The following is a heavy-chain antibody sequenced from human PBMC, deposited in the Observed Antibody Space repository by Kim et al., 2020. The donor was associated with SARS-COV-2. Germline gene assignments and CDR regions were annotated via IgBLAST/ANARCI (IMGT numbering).Heavy chain of an antibody. CDR3: ATHGYCSSTSCYVRTSPDYYYGMDV. V-gene: IGHV1-69*13. J-gene: IGHJ6*02. CDR1: GGTFSSYA. CDR2: IIPIFGTA. Sequence: SVKVSCKASGGTFSSYAISWVRQAPGQGLEWMGGIIPIFGTANYAQKFQGRVTITADESTSTAYMELSSLRSEDTAVYYCATHGYCSSTSCYVRTSPDYYYGMDVWGQGTTVTVSS. D-gene: IGHD2-2*01.